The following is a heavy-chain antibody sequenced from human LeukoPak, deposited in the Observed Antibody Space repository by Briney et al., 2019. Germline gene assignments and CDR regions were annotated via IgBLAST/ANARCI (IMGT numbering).Heavy chain of an antibody. CDR1: GFTFSSYG. Sequence: PGRSLRLSCAASGFTFSSYGMHWVRQAPGKGLEWVANIKQDGSQTQYVDSVKGRFTISRDNAKNSLYLQMSSLRAEDTGVYYCARDGSSVRETNWFDPWGQGTLVTVSS. CDR3: ARDGSSVRETNWFDP. CDR2: IKQDGSQT. J-gene: IGHJ5*02. V-gene: IGHV3-7*01. D-gene: IGHD3-10*01.